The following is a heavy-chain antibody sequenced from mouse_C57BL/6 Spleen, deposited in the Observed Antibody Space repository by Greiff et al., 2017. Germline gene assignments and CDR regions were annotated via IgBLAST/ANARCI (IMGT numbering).Heavy chain of an antibody. Sequence: EVKLVESGGDLVKPGGSLKLSCAASGFTFSSYGMSWVRQTPDKRLEWVATISSGGSYTYYPDSVKGRFTISRDNAKNTLYLQMSSLKSEDTAMYYCARQDGYYDVFAYWGQGTLVTVSA. CDR3: ARQDGYYDVFAY. CDR1: GFTFSSYG. CDR2: ISSGGSYT. V-gene: IGHV5-6*01. D-gene: IGHD2-3*01. J-gene: IGHJ3*01.